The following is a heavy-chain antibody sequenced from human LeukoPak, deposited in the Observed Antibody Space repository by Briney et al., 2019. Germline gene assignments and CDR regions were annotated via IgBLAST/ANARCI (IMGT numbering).Heavy chain of an antibody. CDR3: AKGRIDYPWYFDY. CDR1: GFTFSSNA. V-gene: IGHV3-23*01. CDR2: ISGSGGTT. J-gene: IGHJ4*02. D-gene: IGHD4-11*01. Sequence: PGGSLRLSCVAPGFTFSSNALTWVRQAPGKGLECVSVISGSGGTTHYADSVKGRFSISRDNSKNTLYLQMNSLRAEDTAVYYCAKGRIDYPWYFDYWGQGTLVTVSS.